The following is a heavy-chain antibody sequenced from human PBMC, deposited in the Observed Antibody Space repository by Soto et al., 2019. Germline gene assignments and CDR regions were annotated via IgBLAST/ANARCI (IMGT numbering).Heavy chain of an antibody. D-gene: IGHD4-17*01. J-gene: IGHJ4*02. CDR1: GFTFSNAW. Sequence: PVRPLRHSCAASGFTFSNAWMSRVRQTPGKGLEWVGRIKSKTDGGTTDYAAPVKGRFTISRDDSKNTLYLQMNSLKTEDTAVYYCTTDPGDYPFDYWGQGTLVTVSS. V-gene: IGHV3-15*01. CDR2: IKSKTDGGTT. CDR3: TTDPGDYPFDY.